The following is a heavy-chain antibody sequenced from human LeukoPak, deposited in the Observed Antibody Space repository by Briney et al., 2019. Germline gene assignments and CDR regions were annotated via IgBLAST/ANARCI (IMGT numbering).Heavy chain of an antibody. D-gene: IGHD2-15*01. CDR2: IYYSGST. J-gene: IGHJ6*02. Sequence: SETLSLTCTVSGGSISSYYWSWIRQPPGKGLEWIGYIYYSGSTNHNPSLKSRVTISVDTSKNQFSLKLSSVTAADTAVYYCAGLQAVGYCSGGSCYPYYYGMDVWGQGTTVTVSS. V-gene: IGHV4-59*01. CDR3: AGLQAVGYCSGGSCYPYYYGMDV. CDR1: GGSISSYY.